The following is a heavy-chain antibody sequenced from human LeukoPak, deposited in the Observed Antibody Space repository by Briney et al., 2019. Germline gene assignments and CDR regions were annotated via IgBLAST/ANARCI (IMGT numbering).Heavy chain of an antibody. Sequence: GGSLRLSCAASGFTVSSNYMSWVRQAPGKGLEWVSVIYSGGSTYYADSVKGRFTISRDNSKNTLYLQMNSLRAEDTAVYYCARAGNYYYYMDVWGKGTTVTVSS. CDR3: ARAGNYYYYMDV. D-gene: IGHD6-13*01. J-gene: IGHJ6*03. CDR1: GFTVSSNY. V-gene: IGHV3-53*01. CDR2: IYSGGST.